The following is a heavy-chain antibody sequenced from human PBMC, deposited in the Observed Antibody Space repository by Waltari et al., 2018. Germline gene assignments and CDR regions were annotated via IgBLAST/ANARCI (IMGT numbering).Heavy chain of an antibody. Sequence: QVQLVESGGGVVQPGRSLSLSCAASGFTFSSYGMHWVRQAPGKGLEWVAVISYDGSNKYYADSVKGRFTISRDNSKNTLYLQMNSLRAEDTAVYYCAKDPGSSWYGSFDYWGQGTLVTVSS. CDR3: AKDPGSSWYGSFDY. J-gene: IGHJ4*02. D-gene: IGHD6-13*01. V-gene: IGHV3-30*18. CDR2: ISYDGSNK. CDR1: GFTFSSYG.